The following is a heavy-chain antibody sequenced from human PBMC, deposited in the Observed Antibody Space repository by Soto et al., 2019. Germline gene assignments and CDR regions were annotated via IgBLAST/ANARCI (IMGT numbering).Heavy chain of an antibody. D-gene: IGHD6-6*01. J-gene: IGHJ6*02. CDR2: IIPIFGTA. CDR1: GGTFSSYA. V-gene: IGHV1-69*05. Sequence: QVQLVQSGAEVKKPGSSVKVSCKVSGGTFSSYAISWVRQAPGQGLEWMGGIIPIFGTANYAQKFQGRVTINSDESTSTAYRELSSLRSEDTAVYYCAREEYSSSSPSLASWYYGMDVWGQGTTVTVSS. CDR3: AREEYSSSSPSLASWYYGMDV.